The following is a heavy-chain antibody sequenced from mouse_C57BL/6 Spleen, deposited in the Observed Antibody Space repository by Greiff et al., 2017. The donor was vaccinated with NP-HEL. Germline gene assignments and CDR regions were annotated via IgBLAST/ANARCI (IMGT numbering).Heavy chain of an antibody. D-gene: IGHD2-4*01. J-gene: IGHJ3*01. CDR2: ISYDGSN. Sequence: DVKLQESGPGLVKPSQSLSLTCSVTGYSITSGYYWNWIRQFPGNKLEWMGYISYDGSNNYNPSLKNRISITRDTSKNQFFLKLNSVTTEDTATYYCARGIYYDYDGPWFAYWGQGTLVTVSA. CDR1: GYSITSGYY. CDR3: ARGIYYDYDGPWFAY. V-gene: IGHV3-6*01.